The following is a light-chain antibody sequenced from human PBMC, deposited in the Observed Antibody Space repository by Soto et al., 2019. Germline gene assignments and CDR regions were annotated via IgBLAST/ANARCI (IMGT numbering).Light chain of an antibody. J-gene: IGKJ4*01. CDR1: QSISSW. CDR3: QQYNSYPTT. Sequence: DIQLTQSPSSLSASVGNRVTITCRASQSISSWLAWYQQKPGKAPKLLIYDASSLQSGVPSRFSGSGSGTEFTLTISSPQPEDFATYYCQQYNSYPTTFGRGTKVDIK. CDR2: DAS. V-gene: IGKV1-5*01.